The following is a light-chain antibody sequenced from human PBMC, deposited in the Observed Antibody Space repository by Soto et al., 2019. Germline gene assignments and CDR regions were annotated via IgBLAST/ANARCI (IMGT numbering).Light chain of an antibody. J-gene: IGKJ5*01. V-gene: IGKV1-33*01. CDR3: QQYDDLPIT. CDR1: HDITNF. Sequence: LQMTQPPSSLSLSVGDRVTITCQASHDITNFLNWYQQKPGKAPKLLIYDVSKLETGVPSRFSGSGSGTDFTLTISSLQPEDIATYFCQQYDDLPITFGQGTRM. CDR2: DVS.